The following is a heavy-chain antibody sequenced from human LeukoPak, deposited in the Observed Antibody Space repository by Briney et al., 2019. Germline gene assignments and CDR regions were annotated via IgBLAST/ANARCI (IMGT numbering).Heavy chain of an antibody. V-gene: IGHV3-74*01. D-gene: IGHD5-24*01. J-gene: IGHJ4*02. CDR1: GFAFSNYW. CDR2: ITRDGSGA. Sequence: GGSLRLSCAASGFAFSNYWMHWVRQVPGKGLVWVSRITRDGSGANYADSVKGRFTISRDNATSTLYLQMNSLRAEDTAVYYCARDGDGYNFDYWGQGALVIVSS. CDR3: ARDGDGYNFDY.